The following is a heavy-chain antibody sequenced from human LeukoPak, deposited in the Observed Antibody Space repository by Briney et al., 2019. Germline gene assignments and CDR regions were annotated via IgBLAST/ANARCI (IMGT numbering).Heavy chain of an antibody. Sequence: GGSLRLSRVASGFTFTSYPMHWVRQAPGKGLEWVALVSHDGSSIYYADSVKGRFTISRDNSKNTLYLQMNSLRAEDTAVYYCARDGGSGYYYFDYWGQGTPVTVSS. V-gene: IGHV3-30*14. CDR2: VSHDGSSI. D-gene: IGHD3-22*01. CDR1: GFTFTSYP. CDR3: ARDGGSGYYYFDY. J-gene: IGHJ4*02.